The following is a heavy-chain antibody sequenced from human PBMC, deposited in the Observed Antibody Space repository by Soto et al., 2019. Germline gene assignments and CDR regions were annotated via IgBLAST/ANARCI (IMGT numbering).Heavy chain of an antibody. V-gene: IGHV2-5*02. D-gene: IGHD6-25*01. CDR3: ARFLAAEIFDC. J-gene: IGHJ4*02. CDR1: GFSLSTSGVG. Sequence: QITLKESGPTLVKPTQTLTLTCTFSGFSLSTSGVGVGWFRQPPGKALEWLALIYWDDDKRYSPSLKSRLTITKDTSKNQVVLTMTNMDPVDTATYYCARFLAAEIFDCWGQGTLVTVSS. CDR2: IYWDDDK.